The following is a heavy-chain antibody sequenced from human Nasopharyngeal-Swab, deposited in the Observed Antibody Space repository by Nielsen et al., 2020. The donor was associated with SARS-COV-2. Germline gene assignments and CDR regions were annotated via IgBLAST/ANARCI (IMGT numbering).Heavy chain of an antibody. J-gene: IGHJ4*02. V-gene: IGHV3-30*03. CDR2: LSYDGETK. Sequence: GESLKISCAASGFTFSAYAMHWVRQAPGTGLEWVSRLSYDGETKYYADSVNGRFSVSRDNSKSTLYLQLNSLRVDDTAMYFCATDSSYSSAWYTPAHWGQGTLVTVSS. CDR3: ATDSSYSSAWYTPAH. D-gene: IGHD6-19*01. CDR1: GFTFSAYA.